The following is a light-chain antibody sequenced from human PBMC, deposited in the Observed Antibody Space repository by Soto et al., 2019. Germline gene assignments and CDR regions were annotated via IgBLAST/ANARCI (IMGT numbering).Light chain of an antibody. CDR3: QSADTSGNVV. V-gene: IGLV3-25*03. Sequence: SSELTQPPSVSVSPGQTARITCSGGALPKQYAYWYQQKPGQAPVLVIYKDSERPSGIPERFSGSSSGTRVTLTISRVQAEDEADYYCQSADTSGNVVFGGGTKLTVL. CDR2: KDS. J-gene: IGLJ2*01. CDR1: ALPKQY.